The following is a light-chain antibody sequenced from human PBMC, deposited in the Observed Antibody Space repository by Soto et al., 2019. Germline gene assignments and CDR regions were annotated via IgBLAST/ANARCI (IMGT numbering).Light chain of an antibody. CDR1: QSISSY. CDR3: QQYNSYSTRT. CDR2: KAS. V-gene: IGKV1-5*03. J-gene: IGKJ1*01. Sequence: DNQMTQSPSTLSASIGDRVTITCRASQSISSYLAWYQQKPGKAPKLLISKASSLESGVPSRFSGSGSGTEFTLTISSLQPDDFATYYCQQYNSYSTRTSGQGTRVEIK.